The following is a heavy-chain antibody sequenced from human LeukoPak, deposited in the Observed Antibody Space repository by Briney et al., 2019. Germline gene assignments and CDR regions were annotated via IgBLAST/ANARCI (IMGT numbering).Heavy chain of an antibody. V-gene: IGHV3-7*04. CDR3: ARDIGTYDGMDV. Sequence: GGSLRLSCAASGFTFSHFWMSWVRQAPGKGLEWVANINQDGSEKYYVDSVTGRFTISRDNAKNSLYLQMSSLRAEDTGVYYCARDIGTYDGMDVWGQGTTVTVSS. CDR2: INQDGSEK. J-gene: IGHJ6*02. D-gene: IGHD1-26*01. CDR1: GFTFSHFW.